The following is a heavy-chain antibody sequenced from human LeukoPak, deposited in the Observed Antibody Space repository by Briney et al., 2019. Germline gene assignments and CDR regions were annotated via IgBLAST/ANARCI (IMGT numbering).Heavy chain of an antibody. CDR1: GGSFSGYY. D-gene: IGHD3-3*01. J-gene: IGHJ6*02. V-gene: IGHV4-34*01. Sequence: SETLSLTCAVYGGSFSGYYWSWIRQPPGKGLEWIGEINHSGSTNHNPSLKSRVTISVDTSKNQFSLKLSSVTAADTAVYYCARVSQDTITIFGVVKSNYYYGMDVWGQGTTVTVSS. CDR3: ARVSQDTITIFGVVKSNYYYGMDV. CDR2: INHSGST.